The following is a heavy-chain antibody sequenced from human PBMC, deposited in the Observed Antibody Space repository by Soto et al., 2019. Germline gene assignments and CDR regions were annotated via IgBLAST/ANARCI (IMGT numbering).Heavy chain of an antibody. CDR2: ISDDGSNK. V-gene: IGHV3-30-3*01. CDR1: GFTYSSSA. J-gene: IGHJ4*02. D-gene: IGHD3-10*01. CDR3: AGGGGGGSGSDYGEFDY. Sequence: QVQLVESGGGVVQPGRSLRLSCAASGFTYSSSAMHWVRQAPGKGLEWVAVISDDGSNKYYADSVKGRFTTSRDNSNNPLDPEMNSLRAGEPGGFYRAGGGGGGSGSDYGEFDYWGQGTLVTVSS.